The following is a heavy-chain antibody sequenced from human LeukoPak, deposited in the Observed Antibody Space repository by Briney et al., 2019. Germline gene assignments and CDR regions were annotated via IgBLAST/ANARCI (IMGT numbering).Heavy chain of an antibody. CDR3: ARNLHDY. CDR2: MKQDGGEK. CDR1: GFTFSKYW. V-gene: IGHV3-7*01. Sequence: GGSLRLSCAASGFTFSKYWMSWVRQAPGKGLEWVANMKQDGGEKCYVDSVKGRFTISRDNAKNSLYLQMNSLRGEDTAVYYCARNLHDYWGQGTLVTVSS. J-gene: IGHJ4*02.